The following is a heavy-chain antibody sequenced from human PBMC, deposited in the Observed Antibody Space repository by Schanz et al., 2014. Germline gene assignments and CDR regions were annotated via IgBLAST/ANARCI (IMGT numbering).Heavy chain of an antibody. CDR3: AREQIMAAAGLVDY. CDR1: GFTVSSNH. Sequence: ESGGGLVQPGGSLRLSCAVSGFTVSSNHMSWVRQAPGKGLEWVSVIYSGIGAYYADSVKDRFTVSRDNSKNTVYLQMNRLRAEDTAVYYCAREQIMAAAGLVDYWGHGTLVTVSS. CDR2: IYSGIGA. V-gene: IGHV3-66*01. D-gene: IGHD6-13*01. J-gene: IGHJ4*01.